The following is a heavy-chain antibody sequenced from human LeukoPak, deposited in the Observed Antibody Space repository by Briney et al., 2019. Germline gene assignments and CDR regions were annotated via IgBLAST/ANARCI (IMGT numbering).Heavy chain of an antibody. CDR1: GFTFSGSA. D-gene: IGHD5-18*01. CDR3: TRLLPALDTAAGDY. Sequence: GGSLRLSCAASGFTFSGSAMHWVRQASGKGLEWVGRIRSKANSYATAYAASVKGRFTISRDDSKNTAYLQMNSLKTEDTAVYYCTRLLPALDTAAGDYWGQGTLVTVSS. CDR2: IRSKANSYAT. V-gene: IGHV3-73*01. J-gene: IGHJ4*02.